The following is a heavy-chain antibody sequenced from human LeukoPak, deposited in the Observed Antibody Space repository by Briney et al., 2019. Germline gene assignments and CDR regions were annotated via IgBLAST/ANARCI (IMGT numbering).Heavy chain of an antibody. V-gene: IGHV1-2*02. D-gene: IGHD2-2*01. J-gene: IGHJ3*02. Sequence: ASVKVSCKASGYTFTGYYMHWVRQAPGQGLEWMGWINPNSGGTNYAQKFQGRVTMTRDTSISTAYMELSRLRSDDTAVYYCARDPLVPAAIGPSYAFDIWGQGAMVTVSS. CDR3: ARDPLVPAAIGPSYAFDI. CDR2: INPNSGGT. CDR1: GYTFTGYY.